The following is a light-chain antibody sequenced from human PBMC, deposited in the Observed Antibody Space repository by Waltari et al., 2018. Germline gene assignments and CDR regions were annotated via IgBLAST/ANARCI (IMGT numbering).Light chain of an antibody. J-gene: IGKJ2*01. Sequence: DIQMTQSPSTLSASLGDRVTITCRASQSIRTWCAWYQQKPGKAPNLLIYKASILKSGVSSRFSGSGSGTEFTLTINTLQPDDFATYFCQHYNTYSPMYTFGQGTKLEIK. V-gene: IGKV1-5*03. CDR2: KAS. CDR1: QSIRTW. CDR3: QHYNTYSPMYT.